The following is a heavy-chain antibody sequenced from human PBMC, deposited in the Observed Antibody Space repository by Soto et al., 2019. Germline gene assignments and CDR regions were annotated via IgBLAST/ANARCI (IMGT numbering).Heavy chain of an antibody. J-gene: IGHJ3*02. CDR3: AAGVTYDGNFDI. V-gene: IGHV1-58*02. CDR2: IGGGSGNT. D-gene: IGHD1-1*01. CDR1: GFTFTSSA. Sequence: QIQLVQSGPEVKKPGTSVKVSCKASGFTFTSSAMQWVRQARGQGLEWIGWIGGGSGNTNYAQKVQERVAITRDIANSKAYMERSSLRSEDTGVYYCAAGVTYDGNFDIWGQGTMVTVSS.